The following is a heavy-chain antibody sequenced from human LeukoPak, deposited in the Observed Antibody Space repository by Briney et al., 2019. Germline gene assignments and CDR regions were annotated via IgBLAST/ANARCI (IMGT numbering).Heavy chain of an antibody. J-gene: IGHJ6*02. V-gene: IGHV3-43*02. CDR2: IDKDGGAT. D-gene: IGHD1-26*01. CDR1: GFTFGAYA. Sequence: GGSLRLSCAASGFTFGAYAMHWVRQAPGEGLEWVSLIDKDGGATYYADSVKGRFTISRDNSKNSLYLQMNSLRIEDTALYYCATWAFYHSLDVWGQGTTVTVSS. CDR3: ATWAFYHSLDV.